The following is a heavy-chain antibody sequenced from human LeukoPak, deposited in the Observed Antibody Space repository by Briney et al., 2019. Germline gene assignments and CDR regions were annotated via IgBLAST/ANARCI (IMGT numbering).Heavy chain of an antibody. CDR3: ARTPIYYYDNSGYYN. CDR1: GGSISNYY. CDR2: IYTSGST. D-gene: IGHD3-22*01. Sequence: SETLSLTCTVSGGSISNYYWSWIRQPAGKGLEWIGLIYTSGSTNYNPSLKSRVTMSIDRSKNPFSLKLSSVTAADTAVYYCARTPIYYYDNSGYYNWGQGTLVTVSS. J-gene: IGHJ4*02. V-gene: IGHV4-4*07.